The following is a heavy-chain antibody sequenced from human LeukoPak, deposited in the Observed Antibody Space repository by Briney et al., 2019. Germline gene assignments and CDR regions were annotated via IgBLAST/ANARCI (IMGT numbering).Heavy chain of an antibody. D-gene: IGHD6-19*01. CDR3: ARRAGIAVAGTSIFDY. CDR1: GFTFSIYW. CDR2: VNQDGSEK. J-gene: IGHJ4*02. Sequence: GGSLRLSCAASGFTFSIYWMSWVRQAPGKGLEWVANVNQDGSEKHYVDSVKGRFTISRDNAKNSLYLQMNSLRAEDTAVYYCARRAGIAVAGTSIFDYWGQGTLVTVSS. V-gene: IGHV3-7*01.